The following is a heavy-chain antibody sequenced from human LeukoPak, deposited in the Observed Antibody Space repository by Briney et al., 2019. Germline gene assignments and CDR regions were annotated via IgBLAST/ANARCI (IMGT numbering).Heavy chain of an antibody. CDR3: ARRIVGPSSGGDY. V-gene: IGHV3-7*01. Sequence: GGSLRLSCAASGFTFSSYGMHWVRQAPGKGVELVANIKQDGSEKYYVDSVQGRFTISRDNAKNSLYLQMNSLRVEDTAVYYCARRIVGPSSGGDYWGQGTPVTVSS. J-gene: IGHJ4*02. D-gene: IGHD1-26*01. CDR2: IKQDGSEK. CDR1: GFTFSSYG.